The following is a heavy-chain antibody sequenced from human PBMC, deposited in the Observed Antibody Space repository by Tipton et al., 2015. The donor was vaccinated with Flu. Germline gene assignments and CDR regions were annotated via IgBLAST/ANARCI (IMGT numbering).Heavy chain of an antibody. CDR3: ARDPSVVTRLDY. J-gene: IGHJ4*02. CDR1: GFTFSSYG. V-gene: IGHV3-33*01. Sequence: SLRLSCVASGFTFSSYGMHWVRQAPGKGLEWVAVIWYDGSNKYYADSVKGRFTISRDNSKNTLYLQMNSLRAEDTAVYYCARDPSVVTRLDYWGQGTLVTVSS. D-gene: IGHD4-23*01. CDR2: IWYDGSNK.